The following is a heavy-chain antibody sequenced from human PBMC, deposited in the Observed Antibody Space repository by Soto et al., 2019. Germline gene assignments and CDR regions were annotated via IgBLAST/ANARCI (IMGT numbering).Heavy chain of an antibody. V-gene: IGHV5-51*03. D-gene: IGHD6-19*01. J-gene: IGHJ5*01. CDR3: AKYSRGWSSWFDS. CDR1: GYNLDNHW. CDR2: IYPRDSDT. Sequence: EIQLVQSGAEVKKPGESLKISCKGSGYNLDNHWIGWVRQKPGKGLEWMGIIYPRDSDTRYSPTFQGQATISVDKSTNTAYLQWSSLKASDTALYYCAKYSRGWSSWFDSWGQGTLVTVSS.